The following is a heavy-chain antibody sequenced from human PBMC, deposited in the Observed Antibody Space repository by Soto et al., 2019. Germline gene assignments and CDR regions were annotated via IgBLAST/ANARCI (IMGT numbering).Heavy chain of an antibody. CDR1: GFTFSSYW. CDR2: INQDGSEI. D-gene: IGHD6-19*01. Sequence: EVQLVESGGDLVQPGGSLRLSCAASGFTFSSYWMSWVRQAPGKGLEWVANINQDGSEIYYVDSVRGRFTISRDNAKSSLYLQVHSLRAEDTAMYYCAREVITVSGTIVNYWGQGTLVTVSS. J-gene: IGHJ4*02. CDR3: AREVITVSGTIVNY. V-gene: IGHV3-7*05.